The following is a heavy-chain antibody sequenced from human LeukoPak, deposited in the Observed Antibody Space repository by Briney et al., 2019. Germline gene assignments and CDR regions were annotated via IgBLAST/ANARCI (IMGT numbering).Heavy chain of an antibody. Sequence: GGSLRLSCAASGFTFSSYSMNWVRQAPGEELEWVANIKEDGSEKHYVDSVRGRFIISRDNDKNSLFLEMNSLRVEDTAVYYCANIAEWLRWAWFDPWGQGTRVTVSS. J-gene: IGHJ5*02. V-gene: IGHV3-7*01. D-gene: IGHD5-12*01. CDR1: GFTFSSYS. CDR3: ANIAEWLRWAWFDP. CDR2: IKEDGSEK.